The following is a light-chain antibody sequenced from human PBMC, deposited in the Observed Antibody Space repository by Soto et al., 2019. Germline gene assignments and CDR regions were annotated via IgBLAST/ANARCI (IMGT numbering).Light chain of an antibody. CDR1: QSISSY. Sequence: DIQMTQSPSSLSASVGDRVTITCRASQSISSYLNWYQQKPGKAPQLLIYATSSLQTGVPSRFSGSGSGTDFSLVISGLQPEDSATYYCQQDYSYPRTSGRGTKVEI. J-gene: IGKJ1*01. V-gene: IGKV1-39*01. CDR2: ATS. CDR3: QQDYSYPRT.